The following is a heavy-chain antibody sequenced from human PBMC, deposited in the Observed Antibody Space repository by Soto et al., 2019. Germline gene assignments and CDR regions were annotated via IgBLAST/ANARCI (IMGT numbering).Heavy chain of an antibody. J-gene: IGHJ2*01. V-gene: IGHV1-69*02. D-gene: IGHD1-26*01. CDR1: GGTFTDYT. CDR2: IIPVLDLS. Sequence: QVQLVQSGAEVKKPGSSVKVSCKASGGTFTDYTITWVRQAPGQGLEWMGRIIPVLDLSNYAQKFQGRVTITEDKSTTTSYMELSGLTSEDTAVYYCAKKLGPSAFDLWGRGTLVTVSS. CDR3: AKKLGPSAFDL.